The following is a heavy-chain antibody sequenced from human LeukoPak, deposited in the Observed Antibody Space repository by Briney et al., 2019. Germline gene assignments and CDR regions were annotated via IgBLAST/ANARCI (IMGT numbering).Heavy chain of an antibody. CDR2: ISSSSSYI. D-gene: IGHD6-13*01. J-gene: IGHJ4*02. CDR1: GFTFSSYS. Sequence: GGSLRLSCAASGFTFSSYSMNWVRQAPGKGLEWVSSISSSSSYIYYADSVKGRFTISRDNAKNSLYLQMNSLRAEDTAVYYCARFSSSWYPSQSYYFDYWGQGTLVTVSS. CDR3: ARFSSSWYPSQSYYFDY. V-gene: IGHV3-21*01.